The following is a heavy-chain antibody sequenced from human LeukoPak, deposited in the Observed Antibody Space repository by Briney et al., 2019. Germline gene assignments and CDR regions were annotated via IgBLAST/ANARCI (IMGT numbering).Heavy chain of an antibody. Sequence: GASVKVSCKASGYTFTGYYMHWVRQAPGQGLEWMGWINPNSGGTNYAQKFQGRVTMTRDTSISTAYMELSWLRSDDTAVYYCARDGSSSVYYFDYWGQGTLVTVSS. V-gene: IGHV1-2*02. CDR3: ARDGSSSVYYFDY. D-gene: IGHD6-6*01. CDR2: INPNSGGT. CDR1: GYTFTGYY. J-gene: IGHJ4*02.